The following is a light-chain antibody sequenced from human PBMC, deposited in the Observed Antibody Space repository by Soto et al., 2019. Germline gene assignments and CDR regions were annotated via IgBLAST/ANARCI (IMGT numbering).Light chain of an antibody. CDR1: QDISNY. J-gene: IGKJ4*01. V-gene: IGKV1-9*01. CDR2: AAS. Sequence: IQLTQSPSSLSASVGDRVTITCRARQDISNYLAWYQQKQEKAPMLLNSAASTLQSGVPSRFSGSGSVTDFTLTISNLQLEDFATYYCRQLNHYPSTFSGGTKVDIK. CDR3: RQLNHYPST.